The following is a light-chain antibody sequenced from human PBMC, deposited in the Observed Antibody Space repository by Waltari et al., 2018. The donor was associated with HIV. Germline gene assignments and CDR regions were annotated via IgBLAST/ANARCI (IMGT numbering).Light chain of an antibody. CDR2: STN. J-gene: IGLJ3*02. V-gene: IGLV1-44*01. Sequence: QSVLTQPPSASGTPGQRVTISCSGSSHNIGINTVNWYRQVPGTAPPLLCYSTNRRSPGVPDRFSGSKSDTSASLAISGLQSEDEADYYCAVWDATLGGWVFGGGTKVTVL. CDR1: SHNIGINT. CDR3: AVWDATLGGWV.